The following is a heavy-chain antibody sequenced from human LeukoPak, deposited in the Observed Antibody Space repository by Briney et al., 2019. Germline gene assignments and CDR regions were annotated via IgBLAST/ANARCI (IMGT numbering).Heavy chain of an antibody. CDR1: GGSISTYY. D-gene: IGHD6-6*01. V-gene: IGHV4-4*07. J-gene: IGHJ4*02. CDR2: IYTSGSS. Sequence: SETLSLTCTVSGGSISTYYWSWIRQPAGKGLEWIGRIYTSGSSNYSTPLKSRVTMSVDTSKNQFSLELSSVTAADTAVYYCARENEPAARSFDYWGQGTLVTVSS. CDR3: ARENEPAARSFDY.